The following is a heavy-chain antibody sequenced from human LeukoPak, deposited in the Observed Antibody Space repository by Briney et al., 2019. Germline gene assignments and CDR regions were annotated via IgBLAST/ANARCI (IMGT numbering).Heavy chain of an antibody. D-gene: IGHD2-2*02. CDR2: IYPGDSDT. Sequence: GESLNISCKGSGYSFTSYWIAWVRQMPGKGLEWMGIIYPGDSDTRYSPSFQGQVTISADKSISTAYLQWSSLKASDTAMYYCARRYCSSTSCYRGNWFDPWGQGTLVTVSS. CDR3: ARRYCSSTSCYRGNWFDP. CDR1: GYSFTSYW. V-gene: IGHV5-51*01. J-gene: IGHJ5*02.